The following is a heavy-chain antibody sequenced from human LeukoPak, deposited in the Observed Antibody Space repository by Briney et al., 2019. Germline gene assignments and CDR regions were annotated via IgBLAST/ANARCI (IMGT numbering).Heavy chain of an antibody. CDR3: ARDLRASDGGSSKPYYYYYYMDV. CDR2: IYYSGST. J-gene: IGHJ6*03. CDR1: GGSISSSSYY. D-gene: IGHD2-15*01. Sequence: SETLSLTCTVSGGSISSSSYYWGWIRQPPGKGLEWIGSIYYSGSTYYNPSLKSRVTISVDTSKNQFSLKLSSVTAADTAVYYCARDLRASDGGSSKPYYYYYYMDVWGKGTTVTVSS. V-gene: IGHV4-39*07.